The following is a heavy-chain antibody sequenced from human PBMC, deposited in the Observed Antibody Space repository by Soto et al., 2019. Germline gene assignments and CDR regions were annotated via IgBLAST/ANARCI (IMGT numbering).Heavy chain of an antibody. Sequence: PGPSLRLSCAASGYPFSNYALTWVHQAPGKGLEWVSGISGSGATTSYADSVKGRFTVSRDNSKNTLYLQMNSLRVEDTAVYYCAKLRYFDWSSYNWFEYWGQGT. CDR3: AKLRYFDWSSYNWFEY. CDR2: ISGSGATT. CDR1: GYPFSNYA. D-gene: IGHD3-9*01. V-gene: IGHV3-23*01. J-gene: IGHJ5*01.